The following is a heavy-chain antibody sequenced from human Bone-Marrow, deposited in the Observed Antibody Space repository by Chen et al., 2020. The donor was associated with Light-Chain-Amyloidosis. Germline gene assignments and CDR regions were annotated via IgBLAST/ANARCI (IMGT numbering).Heavy chain of an antibody. CDR2: IYYSGST. Sequence: QVQLQESGPGLVKPSETLSLTCTVSGGSISSYYWSWIRQPPEKGLEWIGYIYYSGSTNYNPSLKSRVTISVDTSKNQFSLKLSSVTAADTAVYYCARERYYGSGKGWFDPWGQGTLVTVSS. CDR3: ARERYYGSGKGWFDP. D-gene: IGHD3-10*01. V-gene: IGHV4-59*01. J-gene: IGHJ5*02. CDR1: GGSISSYY.